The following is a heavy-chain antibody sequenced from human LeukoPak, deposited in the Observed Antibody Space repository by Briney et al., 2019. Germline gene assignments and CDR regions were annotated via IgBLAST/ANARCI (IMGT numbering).Heavy chain of an antibody. CDR1: GGSISSSNW. J-gene: IGHJ4*02. CDR2: IYYSGST. V-gene: IGHV4-4*02. D-gene: IGHD2-2*01. Sequence: PSGTLSLTCAVSGGSISSSNWWSWVRQPPGKGLEWIGEIYYSGSTYYNPSLKSRVTISVDRSKNQFSLKLSSVTAADTAVYYCASSPVYCSSTSCFGYWGQGTLVTVSS. CDR3: ASSPVYCSSTSCFGY.